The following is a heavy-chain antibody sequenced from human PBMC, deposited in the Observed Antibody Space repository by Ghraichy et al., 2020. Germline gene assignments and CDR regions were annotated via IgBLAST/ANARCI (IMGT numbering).Heavy chain of an antibody. J-gene: IGHJ3*02. D-gene: IGHD4-17*01. V-gene: IGHV1-3*01. Sequence: ASVKVSCKASGYTFTSYAMHWVRQAPGQRLEWMGWINAGNGNTKYSQKFQGRVTITRDTSASTAYMELSSLRSEDTAVYYCARGPPSDGDYVGFLEDAFDIWGQGTMVTVSS. CDR2: INAGNGNT. CDR1: GYTFTSYA. CDR3: ARGPPSDGDYVGFLEDAFDI.